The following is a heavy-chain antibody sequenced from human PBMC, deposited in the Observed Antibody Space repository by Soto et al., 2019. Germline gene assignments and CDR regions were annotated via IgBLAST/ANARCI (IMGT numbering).Heavy chain of an antibody. CDR2: IIPIFGTA. V-gene: IGHV1-69*13. J-gene: IGHJ6*02. D-gene: IGHD1-26*01. CDR3: ARFRGRYYYYGMDV. CDR1: GGTFSSYA. Sequence: SVKVSCKASGGTFSSYAISWVRQAPGQGLEWMGGIIPIFGTANYAQKFQGRVTITADESTSTAYMELSSLRSEDAAVYYCARFRGRYYYYGMDVWGQGTTVTVSS.